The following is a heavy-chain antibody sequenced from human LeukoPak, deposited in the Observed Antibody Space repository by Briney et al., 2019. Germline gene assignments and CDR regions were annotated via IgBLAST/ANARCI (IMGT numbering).Heavy chain of an antibody. V-gene: IGHV1-69*04. Sequence: SVKVSCKASGGTFSSYAISWVRQAPGQGLEWRGRIIPILVIANYAQKFQGRVTITADKSTSTAYMELSSLRSEDAAVYYCARDPGPLLWFGQLLYSYYFDYWGQGTLVTVSS. J-gene: IGHJ4*02. CDR1: GGTFSSYA. CDR3: ARDPGPLLWFGQLLYSYYFDY. D-gene: IGHD3-10*01. CDR2: IIPILVIA.